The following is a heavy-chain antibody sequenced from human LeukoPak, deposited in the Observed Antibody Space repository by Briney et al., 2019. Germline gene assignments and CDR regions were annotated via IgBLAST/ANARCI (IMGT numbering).Heavy chain of an antibody. J-gene: IGHJ4*02. CDR3: ARGHLYNYDSSGYPRFDY. CDR1: GGSFSGYY. D-gene: IGHD3-22*01. Sequence: PSATLSLTCAVYGGSFSGYYWSWIRQPPGKGLELIGEINHSGSTNYNPSLKSRVTISVDTSKNQFSLKLSSVTAADTAVYYCARGHLYNYDSSGYPRFDYWGQGTLFTVSS. V-gene: IGHV4-34*01. CDR2: INHSGST.